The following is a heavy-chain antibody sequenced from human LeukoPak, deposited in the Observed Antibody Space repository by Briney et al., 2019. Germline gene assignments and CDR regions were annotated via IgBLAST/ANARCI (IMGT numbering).Heavy chain of an antibody. CDR3: ARWGPSPSDY. V-gene: IGHV1-18*01. J-gene: IGHJ4*02. D-gene: IGHD3-16*01. Sequence: GASVKVSCKASGYIFINHGIAWVRQAPGHGLEYIGWISAYNGNTDYAQNLQGRVTMTTDTSTTTAYMELRSLTSDDTAVYYCARWGPSPSDYWGQGTLVTVSS. CDR1: GYIFINHG. CDR2: ISAYNGNT.